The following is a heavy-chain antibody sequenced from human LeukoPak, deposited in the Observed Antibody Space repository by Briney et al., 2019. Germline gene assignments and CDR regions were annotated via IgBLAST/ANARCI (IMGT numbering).Heavy chain of an antibody. J-gene: IGHJ5*02. Sequence: GGSLRLSCAASGFTFSSYAISWVRQAPGKGLEWVSGISESGGSTYYADSVKGRFTISRDNSKNTLYLQMNSLRAEDTTVYYYARDQSSSPSPNWFDPWGQGTLVTVSS. V-gene: IGHV3-23*01. D-gene: IGHD6-6*01. CDR1: GFTFSSYA. CDR2: ISESGGST. CDR3: ARDQSSSPSPNWFDP.